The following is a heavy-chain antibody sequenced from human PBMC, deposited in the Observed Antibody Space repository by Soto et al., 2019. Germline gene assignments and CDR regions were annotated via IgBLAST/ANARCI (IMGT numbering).Heavy chain of an antibody. Sequence: QVQLVQSGAEVKKPGASVKVSCKASGYTFTTYYIHWVRQAPGQGLEWMGIINPSGGTTSYVHKFQGRVTMTRDTSTSTVYMELSSLRSEETAVYYCARGYFDSWGQGTLVTVSS. CDR1: GYTFTTYY. CDR2: INPSGGTT. V-gene: IGHV1-46*01. J-gene: IGHJ4*02. CDR3: ARGYFDS.